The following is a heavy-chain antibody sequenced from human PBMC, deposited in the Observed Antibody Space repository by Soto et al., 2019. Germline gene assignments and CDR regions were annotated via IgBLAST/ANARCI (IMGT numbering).Heavy chain of an antibody. CDR3: ARSFSYYDSSGSVNWFDP. D-gene: IGHD3-22*01. Sequence: ASVKVSCKASGYTFTSYYMHWVRQAPGQGLEWMGMINPSGGSTSYAQKFQGRVTMTRDTSTSTVYMELSSLRSEDTAVYYCARSFSYYDSSGSVNWFDPWGQGTLVTVSS. J-gene: IGHJ5*02. V-gene: IGHV1-46*01. CDR1: GYTFTSYY. CDR2: INPSGGST.